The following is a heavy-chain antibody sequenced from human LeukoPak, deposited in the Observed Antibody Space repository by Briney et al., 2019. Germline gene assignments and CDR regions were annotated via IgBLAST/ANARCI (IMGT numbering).Heavy chain of an antibody. CDR3: ARHDYYDSSGWRVFTGRAFDI. D-gene: IGHD3-22*01. J-gene: IGHJ3*02. CDR2: INPNSGGT. CDR1: GFTFTGYY. Sequence: ASVKVSCKASGFTFTGYYMHWVRQAPGQGLEWMGWINPNSGGTNYAQKFQGRVTMTRDTSISTAYMELSRLRSDDTAVYYCARHDYYDSSGWRVFTGRAFDIWGQGTMVTVSS. V-gene: IGHV1-2*02.